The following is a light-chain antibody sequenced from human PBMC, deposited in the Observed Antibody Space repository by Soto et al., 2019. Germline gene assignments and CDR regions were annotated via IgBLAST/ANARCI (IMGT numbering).Light chain of an antibody. CDR3: HSTWA. Sequence: DIQMTQSPSTLSASVGDRVTITCRASQSISGWLAWYQQKPGKAPKLLIYDVSSLESGVPSRFSGSGSGTEFTLTISSLQPDDFATYYCHSTWAFGQGTKVDIK. CDR2: DVS. J-gene: IGKJ1*01. V-gene: IGKV1-5*01. CDR1: QSISGW.